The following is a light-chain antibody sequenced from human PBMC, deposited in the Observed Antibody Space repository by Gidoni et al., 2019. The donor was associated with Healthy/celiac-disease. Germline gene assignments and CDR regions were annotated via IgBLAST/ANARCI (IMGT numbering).Light chain of an antibody. V-gene: IGKV4-1*01. CDR2: WAS. CDR1: QSVLYSSNNKNY. CDR3: QQYYSTLT. Sequence: MTQIPDFLVVSLGERATINCKSSQSVLYSSNNKNYLAWYQQKPGQPPKLLIYWASTRESGVPDRFSGSGSGTDFTLTISSLQAEDVAVYYCQQYYSTLTFGGGTKVEIK. J-gene: IGKJ4*01.